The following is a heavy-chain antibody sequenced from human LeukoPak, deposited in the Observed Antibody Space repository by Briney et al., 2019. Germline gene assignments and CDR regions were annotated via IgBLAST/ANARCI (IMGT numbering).Heavy chain of an antibody. V-gene: IGHV1-69*13. CDR1: GGTFSSYA. D-gene: IGHD6-19*01. Sequence: GASVKVSCKASGGTFSSYAISWVRQAPGQALEWMGGIIPIFGTANYAQKFQGRVTITADESTSTAYMELSSLRSEDTAVYYCARDGGAVAGPFDYWGQGTLVTVSS. CDR3: ARDGGAVAGPFDY. CDR2: IIPIFGTA. J-gene: IGHJ4*02.